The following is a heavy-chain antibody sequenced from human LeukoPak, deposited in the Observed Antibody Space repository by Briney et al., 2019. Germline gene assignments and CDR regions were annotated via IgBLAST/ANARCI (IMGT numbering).Heavy chain of an antibody. Sequence: ASVKVSCKASGYTFTSYYMHWVRQAPGQGLEWMGIINPSGGSTSYAQKSQGRVTMTRDMSTSTVYMELSSLRSEDTAVYYCATNSNHYDRPTFDYWGQGALVTVSS. CDR3: ATNSNHYDRPTFDY. CDR2: INPSGGST. V-gene: IGHV1-46*01. J-gene: IGHJ4*02. D-gene: IGHD3-22*01. CDR1: GYTFTSYY.